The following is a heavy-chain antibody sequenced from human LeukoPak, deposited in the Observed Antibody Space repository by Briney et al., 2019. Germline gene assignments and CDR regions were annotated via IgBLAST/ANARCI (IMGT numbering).Heavy chain of an antibody. CDR1: GFTFATYA. Sequence: GGSLRLSCAASGFTFATYAMTWVRQAPGKGLEWVSAIADSGGVTYYADSVKGRFTISRDNSKNTLYLQMNSLRAEDTAVYYCARIPPDYDSSGYYYFDYWGQGTLVTVSS. CDR3: ARIPPDYDSSGYYYFDY. D-gene: IGHD3-22*01. CDR2: IADSGGVT. V-gene: IGHV3-23*01. J-gene: IGHJ4*02.